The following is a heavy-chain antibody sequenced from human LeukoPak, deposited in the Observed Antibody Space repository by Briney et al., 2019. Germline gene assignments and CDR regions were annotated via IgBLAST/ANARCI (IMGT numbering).Heavy chain of an antibody. V-gene: IGHV3-7*01. CDR1: GFTFSSYW. CDR2: IKQDGSEK. CDR3: ARFDWLLYPSPLDY. D-gene: IGHD3-9*01. J-gene: IGHJ4*02. Sequence: GGSLRLSCAASGFTFSSYWMSWVRQAPGKGLEWVANIKQDGSEKYYVDSAKGRFTISRDNAKNSLYLQMNSLRAEDTAVYYCARFDWLLYPSPLDYWGQGTLVTVSS.